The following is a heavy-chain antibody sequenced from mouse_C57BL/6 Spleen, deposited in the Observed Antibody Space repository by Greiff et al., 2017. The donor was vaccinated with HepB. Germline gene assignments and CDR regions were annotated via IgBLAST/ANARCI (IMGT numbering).Heavy chain of an antibody. CDR2: INPNNGGT. J-gene: IGHJ2*01. CDR3: ARLKARNYYFDY. V-gene: IGHV1-22*01. D-gene: IGHD3-2*02. Sequence: LKVSGPELVKPGASVKMSCKASGYTFTDYNMHWVKQSHGKSLEWIGYINPNNGGTSYNQKFKGKATLTVNKSSSTAYMELRSLTSEDSAVYYCARLKARNYYFDYWGQGTTLTVSS. CDR1: GYTFTDYN.